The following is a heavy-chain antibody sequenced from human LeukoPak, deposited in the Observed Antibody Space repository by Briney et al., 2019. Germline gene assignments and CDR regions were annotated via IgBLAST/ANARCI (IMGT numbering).Heavy chain of an antibody. D-gene: IGHD1-1*01. J-gene: IGHJ3*02. CDR1: GGSISSYY. CDR3: ARHGNGAFDI. CDR2: IYYSGST. V-gene: IGHV4-59*01. Sequence: SETLSLTCAVSGGSISSYYWSWIRQPPGKGLEWIGYIYYSGSTNYNPSLKSRVTISVDTSKNQFSLKLSSVTAADTAVYYCARHGNGAFDIWGQGTMVTVSS.